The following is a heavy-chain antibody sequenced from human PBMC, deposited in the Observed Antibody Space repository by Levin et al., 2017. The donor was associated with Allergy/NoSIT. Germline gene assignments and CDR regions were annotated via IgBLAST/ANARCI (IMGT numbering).Heavy chain of an antibody. V-gene: IGHV3-9*01. D-gene: IGHD4-23*01. CDR2: ISWDSGSI. CDR1: GFIFDDYA. CDR3: AKDFDNGGKKGDAFDI. Sequence: GRSLRLSCAASGFIFDDYAMHWVRQAPGKGLEWVAGISWDSGSIVYADSVKGRFTVSRDNAKNSLYLQMNSLRVEDTALYYCAKDFDNGGKKGDAFDIWGQGTRVTVSS. J-gene: IGHJ3*02.